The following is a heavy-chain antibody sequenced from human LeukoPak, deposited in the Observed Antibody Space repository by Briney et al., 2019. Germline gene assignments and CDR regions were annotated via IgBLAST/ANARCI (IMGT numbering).Heavy chain of an antibody. CDR3: ARNAAASKRGWFDP. CDR2: IHHSGSI. V-gene: IGHV4-39*07. CDR1: GGSISSSSNY. J-gene: IGHJ5*02. Sequence: SETLSLTCTVSGGSISSSSNYWGWIRQPPGKGLECIGSIHHSGSIYYNPSLKSRVTISVDTSKNQFSLKVNSVTAADTAVYYCARNAAASKRGWFDPWGQGTLVTVSS. D-gene: IGHD6-13*01.